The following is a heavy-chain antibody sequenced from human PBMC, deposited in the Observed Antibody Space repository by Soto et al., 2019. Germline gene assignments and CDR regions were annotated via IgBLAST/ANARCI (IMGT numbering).Heavy chain of an antibody. Sequence: PGGSLRLSCAASGFTFSSYWMSWVRQAPGKGLEWVANIKQDGSEKYYVDSVKGRFTISRDNAKNSLYLQMNSLRAEDTAVYYCARGTQASLWIQLWHRAFDIWGQGTMVTVSS. J-gene: IGHJ3*02. D-gene: IGHD5-18*01. V-gene: IGHV3-7*01. CDR1: GFTFSSYW. CDR3: ARGTQASLWIQLWHRAFDI. CDR2: IKQDGSEK.